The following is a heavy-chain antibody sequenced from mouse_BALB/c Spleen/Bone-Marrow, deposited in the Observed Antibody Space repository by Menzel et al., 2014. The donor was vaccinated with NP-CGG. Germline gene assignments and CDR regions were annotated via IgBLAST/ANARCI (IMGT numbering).Heavy chain of an antibody. Sequence: EVMLVESGAELVKPGASVKLSCTASGFNIKDTYMHWVKRRPEQGLEWIGRIDPANGNTKYDPKFQGKATITADTSSNTAFLQLSSLTSEDTAVYYCARGGSSYGWYFDVWGAGTTVTVSS. D-gene: IGHD1-1*01. CDR2: IDPANGNT. CDR3: ARGGSSYGWYFDV. CDR1: GFNIKDTY. V-gene: IGHV14-3*02. J-gene: IGHJ1*01.